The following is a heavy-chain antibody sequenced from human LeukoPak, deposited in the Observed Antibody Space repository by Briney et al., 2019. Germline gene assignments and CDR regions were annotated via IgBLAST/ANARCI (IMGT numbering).Heavy chain of an antibody. D-gene: IGHD3-9*01. J-gene: IGHJ4*02. Sequence: GGSLRLSCAASGFTFSTYGMGWVRQAPGKGLEWVSAISGSGDDTYYEDSVKGRFAISRDNSKNTLYLQMNSLRSEDTAVYYCARDQIRYFDWLFEYDYWGQGTLVTVSS. CDR2: ISGSGDDT. CDR1: GFTFSTYG. CDR3: ARDQIRYFDWLFEYDY. V-gene: IGHV3-23*01.